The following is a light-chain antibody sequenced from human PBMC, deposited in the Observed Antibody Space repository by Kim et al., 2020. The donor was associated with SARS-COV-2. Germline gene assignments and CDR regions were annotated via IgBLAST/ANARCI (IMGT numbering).Light chain of an antibody. Sequence: DIVMTQSPDSLAVSLGERATINCKSSQSVLYSPNNKNYLAWYQQKPGQPPKLLIYWASTRESGVPDRFSGGGSGTDFTLTISSLQAEDVAVYYCHQYYSTPFTFGPGTKVDIK. CDR3: HQYYSTPFT. CDR2: WAS. V-gene: IGKV4-1*01. CDR1: QSVLYSPNNKNY. J-gene: IGKJ3*01.